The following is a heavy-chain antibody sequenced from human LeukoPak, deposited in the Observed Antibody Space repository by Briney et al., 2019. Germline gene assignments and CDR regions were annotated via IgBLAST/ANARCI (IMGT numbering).Heavy chain of an antibody. V-gene: IGHV3-13*01. Sequence: PGGSLRLSCAASGFPFSSYDMHWVRQATGKGLEWVSAIGTAGDTYYPGSVKGRFTISRENAKNSLYLQMNSLRARDTAVYYCARVLGSYGMDVWGQGTTVTVSS. CDR2: IGTAGDT. CDR3: ARVLGSYGMDV. D-gene: IGHD3-10*01. J-gene: IGHJ6*02. CDR1: GFPFSSYD.